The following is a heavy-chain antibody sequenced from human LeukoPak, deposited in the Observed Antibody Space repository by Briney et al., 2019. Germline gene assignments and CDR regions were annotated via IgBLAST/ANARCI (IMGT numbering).Heavy chain of an antibody. D-gene: IGHD6-19*01. CDR3: ARAGGYSSGWYSSYYYYGMDV. V-gene: IGHV3-48*01. J-gene: IGHJ6*02. CDR1: GFTFSSYS. Sequence: PGGSLRLSCAASGFTFSSYSMNWVRQAPGKGLEWVSYISSSSSTIYYADSVKGRFTISRDNAKNSLYLQMNSLRAEDTAVYYCARAGGYSSGWYSSYYYYGMDVRGQGTTVTVSS. CDR2: ISSSSSTI.